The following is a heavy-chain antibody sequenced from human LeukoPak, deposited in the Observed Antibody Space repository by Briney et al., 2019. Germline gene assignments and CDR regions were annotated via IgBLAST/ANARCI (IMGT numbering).Heavy chain of an antibody. Sequence: AGGSLRLSCVASRFTFSNYWMTWVHLAPGKGLERVANIKTDGGETYYIESVKGRFTISRDNARNSLYLQMNSLRAEDTAVYYCARVLRYCSGGNCYSGGLGYMDVWGKGTTVTISS. J-gene: IGHJ6*03. CDR1: RFTFSNYW. V-gene: IGHV3-7*03. CDR2: IKTDGGET. D-gene: IGHD2-15*01. CDR3: ARVLRYCSGGNCYSGGLGYMDV.